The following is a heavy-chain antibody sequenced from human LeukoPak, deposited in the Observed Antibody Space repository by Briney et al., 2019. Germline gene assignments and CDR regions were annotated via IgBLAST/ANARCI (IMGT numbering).Heavy chain of an antibody. CDR2: ISYDGSNK. CDR1: GFTFSSYG. CDR3: AKDISALNAFDI. D-gene: IGHD3-9*01. V-gene: IGHV3-30*18. Sequence: GGSLRLSCAASGFTFSSYGMHWVRQAPGKGLEWVAVISYDGSNKYYADSVKGRFTISRDNSKNTLYLQMNSLRAEDTALYYCAKDISALNAFDIWGRGTMVTVSS. J-gene: IGHJ3*02.